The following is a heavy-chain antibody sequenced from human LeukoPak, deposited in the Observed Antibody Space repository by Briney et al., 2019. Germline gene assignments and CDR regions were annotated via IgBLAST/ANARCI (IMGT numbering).Heavy chain of an antibody. Sequence: EGSLRLSCAASGLTFSDYYMGWIRQAPGQGLQWISYISSSGLSAYYADSVKGRFIISRDNAKNSLYLYMNILRAEDTAMYYCVISLNTVIVSPYYFDSWGQGTLATVSS. CDR1: GLTFSDYY. D-gene: IGHD5-18*01. CDR3: VISLNTVIVSPYYFDS. V-gene: IGHV3-11*04. J-gene: IGHJ4*02. CDR2: ISSSGLSA.